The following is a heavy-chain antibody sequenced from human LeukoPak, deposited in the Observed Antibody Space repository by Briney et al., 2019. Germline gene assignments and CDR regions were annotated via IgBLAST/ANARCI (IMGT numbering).Heavy chain of an antibody. CDR3: ARDVKNRNRGYFDC. J-gene: IGHJ4*02. Sequence: GASVKVSCKASRYTFTSYYMHWVRQAPGQGLEWMGIINPSGGSTGYAQKFQGRVTMTRDTSTSTVYMELSSLRSEDTAVYYCARDVKNRNRGYFDCWVQGSLLTVSS. V-gene: IGHV1-46*01. CDR2: INPSGGST. D-gene: IGHD1-14*01. CDR1: RYTFTSYY.